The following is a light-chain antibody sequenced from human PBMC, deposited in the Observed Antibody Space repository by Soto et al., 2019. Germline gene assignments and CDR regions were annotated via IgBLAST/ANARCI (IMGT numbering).Light chain of an antibody. CDR2: KAS. Sequence: DIQMTQSPSTLSASVGERVTITCRASQSITTWFAWYQQKPGRAPKLLIYKASSLEGGVPSRFSGSGSGTEFNITISSLQPDDFATYYGQQYNTYPLTFGGGTTVEIK. CDR1: QSITTW. V-gene: IGKV1-5*03. CDR3: QQYNTYPLT. J-gene: IGKJ4*01.